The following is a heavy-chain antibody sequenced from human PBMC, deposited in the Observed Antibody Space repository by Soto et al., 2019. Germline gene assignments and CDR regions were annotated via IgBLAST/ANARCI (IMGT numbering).Heavy chain of an antibody. CDR3: TISSWTPHTLDY. CDR2: IYYSGST. CDR1: GGSIISGGYY. V-gene: IGHV4-31*03. D-gene: IGHD6-13*01. Sequence: QVQLQESGPGLVKPSQTLSLTCTVSGGSIISGGYYLSWIRQHPGKGLEWIGYIYYSGSTYYTPSLMIRVTISVDTSKNQFSLKLSSVTAADTAVYYCTISSWTPHTLDYWGQGTLVTVSS. J-gene: IGHJ4*02.